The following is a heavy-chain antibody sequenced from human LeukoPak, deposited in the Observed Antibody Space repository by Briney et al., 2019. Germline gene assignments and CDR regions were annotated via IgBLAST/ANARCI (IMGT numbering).Heavy chain of an antibody. CDR2: INSDGSST. Sequence: GGSLRLSCAASGFTFSSYWMHWVRHAPGKGLVWVSRINSDGSSTSYADSVKGRFTISRDNAKNTLYLQMNSLRAEDTAVYYCASRDYYGSGSYAFDIWGQGTMVTVSS. V-gene: IGHV3-74*01. J-gene: IGHJ3*02. CDR3: ASRDYYGSGSYAFDI. CDR1: GFTFSSYW. D-gene: IGHD3-10*01.